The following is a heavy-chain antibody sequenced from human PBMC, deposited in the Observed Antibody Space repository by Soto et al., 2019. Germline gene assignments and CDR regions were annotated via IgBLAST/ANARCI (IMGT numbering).Heavy chain of an antibody. CDR2: IYHSGST. Sequence: QVQLQESGPGLVKPSGTLSLTCAVSGGSISSSNWWSWVRQPPGKGLEWIGEIYHSGSTNYNPSLKSRIAISVDKSKNQITRKVSSVTTADTAVYYCAMVPLWFQELFQASIWGQGKMVTVSS. D-gene: IGHD3-10*01. J-gene: IGHJ3*02. CDR1: GGSISSSNW. CDR3: AMVPLWFQELFQASI. V-gene: IGHV4-4*02.